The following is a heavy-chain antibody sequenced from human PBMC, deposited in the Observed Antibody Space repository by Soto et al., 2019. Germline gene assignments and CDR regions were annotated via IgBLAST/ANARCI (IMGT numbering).Heavy chain of an antibody. Sequence: QVQLVESGGGVVQPGRSLTLSCAASGFSLNSYAMHWVRQAPGKGLEWVAVVSYDGSNKFYGDSVKGRFTISRDNSKNTVYLQMNRLRADDTAVYFCESDCSSVSCYRRGGMDVWGQGTTVTVSS. D-gene: IGHD2-2*02. J-gene: IGHJ6*02. V-gene: IGHV3-30-3*01. CDR1: GFSLNSYA. CDR2: VSYDGSNK. CDR3: ESDCSSVSCYRRGGMDV.